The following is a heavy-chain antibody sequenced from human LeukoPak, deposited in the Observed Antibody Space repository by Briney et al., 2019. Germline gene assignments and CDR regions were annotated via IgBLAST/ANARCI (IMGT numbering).Heavy chain of an antibody. CDR2: IYSSGST. CDR1: GVSISSGSNY. J-gene: IGHJ2*01. V-gene: IGHV4-39*07. CDR3: ARLSSSWYQDWYFDL. Sequence: PSETLSLTCSVSGVSISSGSNYWGWIRQPPGKTLEWIVSIYSSGSTNYNPSLKSRVSMSVDTSKKQFSLKLSSVTAADTAVYYCARLSSSWYQDWYFDLWGRGTLVAVSS. D-gene: IGHD6-13*01.